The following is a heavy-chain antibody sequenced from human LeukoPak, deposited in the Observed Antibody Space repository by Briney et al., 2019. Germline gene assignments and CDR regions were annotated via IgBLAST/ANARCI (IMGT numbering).Heavy chain of an antibody. V-gene: IGHV3-66*01. J-gene: IGHJ6*02. D-gene: IGHD4-23*01. CDR3: AREYDYGGSSGHYGMDV. CDR2: IYSGGST. CDR1: GFTVSSNY. Sequence: GGSLRLSCAASGFTVSSNYMSWVRQAPGKGLEWVSVIYSGGSTYYADSVKGRFTISRDNSKNTLYLQMNSLRAEDTAVYYCAREYDYGGSSGHYGMDVWGQGTPVTVSS.